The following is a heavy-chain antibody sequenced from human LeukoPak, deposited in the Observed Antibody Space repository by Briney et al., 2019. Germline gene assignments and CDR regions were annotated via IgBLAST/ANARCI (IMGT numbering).Heavy chain of an antibody. CDR1: GYTFTSYG. D-gene: IGHD5-18*01. CDR3: PRVRVAAGMGSQWFDP. J-gene: IGHJ5*02. Sequence: ASVKVTCKASGYTFTSYGISWVRQAPGQGLEWMGLISAYNGNTNYAQKLQGRVTMTTDAPTSTAYMELRSLRSDDAAVYYLPRVRVAAGMGSQWFDPWGQGSLVTVSS. CDR2: ISAYNGNT. V-gene: IGHV1-18*01.